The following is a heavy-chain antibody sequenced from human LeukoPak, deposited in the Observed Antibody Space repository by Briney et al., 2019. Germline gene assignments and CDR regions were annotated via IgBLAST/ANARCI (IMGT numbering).Heavy chain of an antibody. CDR3: ARASRIFGVVTLDY. V-gene: IGHV3-7*01. D-gene: IGHD3-3*01. CDR1: GFTFSGYW. CDR2: IKRDGSEK. Sequence: QPGGSLRLSCTASGFTFSGYWMTWVRQAPGKGLEWVANIKRDGSEKYYMDSVKGRFTISRDNAKNSLYPQMNSLRAEDTAVYYCARASRIFGVVTLDYWGQGTLVTVSS. J-gene: IGHJ4*02.